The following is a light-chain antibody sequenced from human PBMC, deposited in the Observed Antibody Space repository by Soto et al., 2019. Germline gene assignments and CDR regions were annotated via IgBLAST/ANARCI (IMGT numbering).Light chain of an antibody. CDR1: QNISSY. CDR2: AAS. CDR3: QQSYSSPPT. V-gene: IGKV1-39*01. J-gene: IGKJ1*01. Sequence: DIQMTQSPSSLSASVGDRVTIPCRASQNISSYLNWYQQKPGKAPKLLIFAASSLQSGVPSRFSGSRSGPDFTLTISSLQPEDFATYYCQQSYSSPPTFGQGTKVDIK.